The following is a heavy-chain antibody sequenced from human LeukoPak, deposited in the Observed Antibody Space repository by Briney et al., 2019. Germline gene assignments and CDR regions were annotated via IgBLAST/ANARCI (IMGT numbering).Heavy chain of an antibody. Sequence: GGPLRLSCAASGFTFDDYAMHWVPQAPGKGLEWVSGISWNSGSIGYADSVKGRFTISRDNAKNSLYLQMNSLRAEDTALYYCAKDTGSGWYYFDYWGQGTLVTVSS. CDR3: AKDTGSGWYYFDY. D-gene: IGHD6-19*01. J-gene: IGHJ4*02. CDR1: GFTFDDYA. CDR2: ISWNSGSI. V-gene: IGHV3-9*01.